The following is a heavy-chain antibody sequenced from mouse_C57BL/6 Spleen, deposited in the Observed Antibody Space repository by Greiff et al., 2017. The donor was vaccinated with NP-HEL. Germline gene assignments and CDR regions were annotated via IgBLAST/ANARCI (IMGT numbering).Heavy chain of an antibody. Sequence: EVKLMESGGGLVQPGGSLSLSCAASGFTFTDYYMSWVRQPPGKALEWLGFIRNKANGYTTEYSASVKGRFTISRDNSQSILYLQMNALRAEDSATYYCASGAWFAYWGQGTLVTVSA. J-gene: IGHJ3*01. CDR3: ASGAWFAY. CDR2: IRNKANGYTT. CDR1: GFTFTDYY. V-gene: IGHV7-3*01.